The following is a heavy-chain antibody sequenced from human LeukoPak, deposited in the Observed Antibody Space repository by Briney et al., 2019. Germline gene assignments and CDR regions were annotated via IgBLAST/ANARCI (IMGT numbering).Heavy chain of an antibody. Sequence: PGGSLRLSCAASGFTFSSYWMSWVRQAPGKGLEWVATIKEDGSQKYYVDSVKGRFTISRDNAKSSLDLQMNSLRAEDTAVYYCVRIAAAGRGSDYWGQGTLVTVSS. CDR1: GFTFSSYW. CDR3: VRIAAAGRGSDY. J-gene: IGHJ4*02. D-gene: IGHD6-13*01. CDR2: IKEDGSQK. V-gene: IGHV3-7*04.